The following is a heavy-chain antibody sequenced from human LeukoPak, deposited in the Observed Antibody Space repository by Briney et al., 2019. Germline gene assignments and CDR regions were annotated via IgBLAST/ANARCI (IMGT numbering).Heavy chain of an antibody. J-gene: IGHJ6*04. CDR3: ANTTYYYDSSLSVMEV. CDR2: IRNDGSNK. V-gene: IGHV3-30*02. D-gene: IGHD3-22*01. Sequence: GGSLRLSCAASGFTFSSYGMHWVRQAPGKGLEWVAFIRNDGSNKYYADSVKGRFTISRDNSKNTLYLQMNSLRAEDTAVYYCANTTYYYDSSLSVMEVWGKGTGVIVSS. CDR1: GFTFSSYG.